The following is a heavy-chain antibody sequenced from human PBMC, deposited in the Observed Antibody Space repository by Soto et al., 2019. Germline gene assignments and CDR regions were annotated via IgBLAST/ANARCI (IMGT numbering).Heavy chain of an antibody. CDR1: GFTFDDDA. V-gene: IGHV3-9*01. J-gene: IGHJ6*03. CDR3: AKDGYDFWSGYGRSTINYYYYMDV. Sequence: EVQLVESGGGLVQPGRSLRLSCAASGFTFDDDAMHWVRQAPGKGLEWVSGISWNSGSIGYADSVKGRFTISRDNAKNSLYLQMNSLRAEDTALYYCAKDGYDFWSGYGRSTINYYYYMDVWGKGTTVTVSS. CDR2: ISWNSGSI. D-gene: IGHD3-3*01.